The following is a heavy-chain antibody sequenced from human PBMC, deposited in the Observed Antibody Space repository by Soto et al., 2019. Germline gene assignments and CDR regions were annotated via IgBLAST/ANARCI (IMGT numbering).Heavy chain of an antibody. V-gene: IGHV3-21*01. J-gene: IGHJ6*03. D-gene: IGHD3-3*01. Sequence: AGGSLRLSCAASGCDFSSYSMNWVRQAPGKGLEWVSSINEDSSYIYYAHSLRGRFTISRDNAKESLYLQMNSLRAEDTAVYYCVRDFGWYFRSGYMDVWGDGATVTVSS. CDR1: GCDFSSYS. CDR3: VRDFGWYFRSGYMDV. CDR2: INEDSSYI.